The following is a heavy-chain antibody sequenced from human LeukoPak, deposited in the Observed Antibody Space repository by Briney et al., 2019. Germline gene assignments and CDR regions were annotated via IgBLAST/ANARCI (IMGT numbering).Heavy chain of an antibody. V-gene: IGHV4-39*01. D-gene: IGHD6-13*01. Sequence: PSETLSLTCTVSGGSISGSSYYWGWIRQPPGKGLEWIGSIYYSGSTYYNPSLKSRVTISVDTSKNQFSLKLSSVTAADTAVYYCASLRVGSSFGYQFYMDVWGKGTTVTVSS. CDR3: ASLRVGSSFGYQFYMDV. CDR1: GGSISGSSYY. J-gene: IGHJ6*03. CDR2: IYYSGST.